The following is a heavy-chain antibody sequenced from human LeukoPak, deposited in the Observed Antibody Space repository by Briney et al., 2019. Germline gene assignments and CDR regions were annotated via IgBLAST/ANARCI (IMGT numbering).Heavy chain of an antibody. V-gene: IGHV1-2*02. J-gene: IGHJ4*02. CDR3: ARGEVSASLYYFDF. CDR1: GYTFTGYY. D-gene: IGHD2-2*01. CDR2: INPNSGGT. Sequence: ASVKVSCKASGYTFTGYYMHWVRQAPGQGLEWMGWINPNSGGTNYAERFQGRVTMTTDTSTSTVYMELTSLRSDDTAVYYCARGEVSASLYYFDFWGQGTLVTVS.